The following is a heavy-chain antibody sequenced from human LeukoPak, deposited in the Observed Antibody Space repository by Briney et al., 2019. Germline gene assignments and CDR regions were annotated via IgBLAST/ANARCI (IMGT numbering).Heavy chain of an antibody. D-gene: IGHD6-13*01. V-gene: IGHV3-23*01. CDR2: ISGSGGST. CDR3: AKNRAAAGMFDY. Sequence: GGSLRLSYAACGFTFSSYAMSWVRQAPGKGLEWVSAISGSGGSTYYADSVKGRFTISRDNSKNTLYLQMNSLRAEDTAVYYCAKNRAAAGMFDYWGQGTLVTVSS. CDR1: GFTFSSYA. J-gene: IGHJ4*02.